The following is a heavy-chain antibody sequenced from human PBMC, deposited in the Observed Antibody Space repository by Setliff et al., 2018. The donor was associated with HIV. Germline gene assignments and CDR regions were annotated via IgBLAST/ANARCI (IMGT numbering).Heavy chain of an antibody. CDR1: GGSISGSRYY. J-gene: IGHJ4*02. CDR2: IYYSGST. V-gene: IGHV4-39*07. D-gene: IGHD3-3*01. CDR3: ARDVNYNFWSGYYPSFDY. Sequence: PSETLSLTCTVSGGSISGSRYYWGWIRQPPGKGLEWIGSIYYSGSTYYNPSLKSRVTISVDTSKNQCSLKLSSVTAADTAVYYCARDVNYNFWSGYYPSFDYWGQGTPVTVSS.